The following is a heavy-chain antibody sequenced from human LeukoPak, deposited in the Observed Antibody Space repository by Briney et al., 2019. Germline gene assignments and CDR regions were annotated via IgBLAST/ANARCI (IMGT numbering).Heavy chain of an antibody. V-gene: IGHV3-30*18. CDR2: ISYDGSNK. CDR3: AKDLSYYYGSGSYYPSIG. D-gene: IGHD3-10*01. Sequence: GGSLRLSCVVSGITLSNYGMHWVRQAPGKGLEWVAVISYDGSNKYYADSVKGRFTISRDNSKNTLYLQMNSLRAEDTAVYYCAKDLSYYYGSGSYYPSIGGGQGTLVTVSS. J-gene: IGHJ4*02. CDR1: GITLSNYG.